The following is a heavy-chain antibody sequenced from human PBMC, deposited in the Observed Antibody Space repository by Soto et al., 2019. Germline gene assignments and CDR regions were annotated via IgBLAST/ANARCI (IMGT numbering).Heavy chain of an antibody. J-gene: IGHJ4*02. CDR2: IYYSGST. CDR3: ARDNPGYDSSGYPFDY. Sequence: TLSLTCTVSGGSISSGDYYWSWIRQPPGKGLEWIGYIYYSGSTYYNPSLKSRVTISVDTSKNQFSLKLSSVTAADTAVYYCARDNPGYDSSGYPFDYWGQGTLVTVSS. D-gene: IGHD3-22*01. CDR1: GGSISSGDYY. V-gene: IGHV4-30-4*01.